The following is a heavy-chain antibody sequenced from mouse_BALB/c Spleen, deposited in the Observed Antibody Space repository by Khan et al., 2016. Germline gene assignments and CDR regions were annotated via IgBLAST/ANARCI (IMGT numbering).Heavy chain of an antibody. V-gene: IGHV1-66*01. CDR2: IFPGSGNT. J-gene: IGHJ2*01. D-gene: IGHD1-1*01. CDR1: GYSFTSYY. CDR3: ARSYYSGSPYYFDS. Sequence: QVQLQQSGPELVKPGASVKISCKASGYSFTSYYIHWVKQRPGQGLEWIGWIFPGSGNTKYNEKFKGKATLTADTSSSTAYMQLSSLTSEDSAVYLCARSYYSGSPYYFDSWGQGTTLTVSS.